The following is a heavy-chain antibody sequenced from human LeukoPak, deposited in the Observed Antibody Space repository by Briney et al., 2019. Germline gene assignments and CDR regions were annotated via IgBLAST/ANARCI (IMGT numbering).Heavy chain of an antibody. J-gene: IGHJ6*03. Sequence: KTSETLSLTCTVSGVSISSRYHYWTWIRQPAGKGLEWIGRIYSSGSTNYNPSLQSRVAISLDTSANQFSLMLTSVTAEETAVYYCARDGGWDYYYYYMDVWGKGTTVTVSS. CDR1: GVSISSRYHY. CDR2: IYSSGST. V-gene: IGHV4-61*02. D-gene: IGHD3-16*01. CDR3: ARDGGWDYYYYYMDV.